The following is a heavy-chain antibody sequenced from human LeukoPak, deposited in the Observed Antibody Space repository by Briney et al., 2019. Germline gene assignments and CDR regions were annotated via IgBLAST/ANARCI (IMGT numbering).Heavy chain of an antibody. V-gene: IGHV1-2*02. CDR2: ISRRSGAT. D-gene: IGHD2-21*01. Sequence: ASVKVSCKASGYIFSDYYMHWVRQAPGRGVEGMGGISRRSGATKIAEKFQGRVTLTRDTSISTAYVELTNLASDDTAVYYCVSWAGGNSDVASFDYWGQGTLVIVSS. CDR3: VSWAGGNSDVASFDY. CDR1: GYIFSDYY. J-gene: IGHJ4*02.